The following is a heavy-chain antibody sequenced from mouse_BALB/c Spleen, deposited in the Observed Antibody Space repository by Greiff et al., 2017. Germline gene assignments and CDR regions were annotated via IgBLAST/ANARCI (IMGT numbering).Heavy chain of an antibody. V-gene: IGHV5-9-4*01. CDR3: ARRDYYYGSSLYYFDY. CDR2: ISSGGSYT. D-gene: IGHD1-1*01. CDR1: GFTFSSYA. Sequence: EVQVVESGGGLVKPGGSLKLSCAASGFTFSSYAMSWVRQSPEKRLEWVAEISSGGSYTYYPDTVTGRFTISRDNAKNTLYLEMSSLRSEDTAMYYCARRDYYYGSSLYYFDYWGQGTTLTVSS. J-gene: IGHJ2*01.